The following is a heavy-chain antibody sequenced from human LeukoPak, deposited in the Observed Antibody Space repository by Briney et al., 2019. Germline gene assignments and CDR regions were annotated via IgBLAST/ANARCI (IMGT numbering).Heavy chain of an antibody. CDR1: GFTFSSYA. V-gene: IGHV3-23*01. Sequence: TGGSLRLSCAASGFTFSSYAMSWVRQAPGKGLEWVSAISGSGGSTYYADSVKGRFTISRDNSTNTLYLQMNSLRAEDTAVYYCAKTLGSTSSWFDPWGWGTLVTVSS. D-gene: IGHD2-2*01. J-gene: IGHJ5*02. CDR2: ISGSGGST. CDR3: AKTLGSTSSWFDP.